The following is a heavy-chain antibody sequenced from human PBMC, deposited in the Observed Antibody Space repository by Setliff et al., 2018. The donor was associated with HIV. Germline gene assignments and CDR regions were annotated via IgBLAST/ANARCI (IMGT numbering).Heavy chain of an antibody. Sequence: ASVKVSCKASGYTFIDYYIHWVRQAPGRGLEWMGWINTDNGITEYAENFQGRVAMTRDTSISTAYMELNRLTFDDTAVYYCARDPYDTSENPYDPWGQGTLVTVSS. J-gene: IGHJ5*02. V-gene: IGHV1-2*02. CDR3: ARDPYDTSENPYDP. CDR2: INTDNGIT. D-gene: IGHD3-16*01. CDR1: GYTFIDYY.